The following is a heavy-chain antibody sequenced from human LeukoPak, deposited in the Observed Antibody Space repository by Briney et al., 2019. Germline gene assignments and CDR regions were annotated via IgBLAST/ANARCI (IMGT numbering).Heavy chain of an antibody. CDR1: EYTLTELS. J-gene: IGHJ5*02. V-gene: IGHV1-24*01. Sequence: ASVTVSCTVSEYTLTELSMHWVRQAPGKGLEWMGGFDPEDGETIYAQKFQGRVTMTEDTSTDTAYMELSSLRSEDTAVYYCATDQWGVRGVPLGWFDPWGQGTLVTVSS. CDR3: ATDQWGVRGVPLGWFDP. CDR2: FDPEDGET. D-gene: IGHD3-10*01.